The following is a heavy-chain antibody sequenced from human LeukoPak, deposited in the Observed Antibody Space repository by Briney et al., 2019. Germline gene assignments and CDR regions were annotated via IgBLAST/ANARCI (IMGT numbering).Heavy chain of an antibody. CDR1: GFTFSSYA. V-gene: IGHV3-30*09. CDR2: ISYDGINE. J-gene: IGHJ4*02. CDR3: ARDPRSSNSLFHFDY. D-gene: IGHD2-2*01. Sequence: GGSLRLSCAASGFTFSSYAMHWVRQVPGKGLEWVAVISYDGINEFYADSVKGRFAISRDNSKNTLYLQMDSLRAEDTAVYYCARDPRSSNSLFHFDYWGQGTLVTVSS.